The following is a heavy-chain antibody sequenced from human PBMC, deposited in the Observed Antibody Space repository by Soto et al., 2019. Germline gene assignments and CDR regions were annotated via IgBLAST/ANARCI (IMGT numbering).Heavy chain of an antibody. CDR2: ISSSSSTI. Sequence: EVQLVESGGGLVQPEGSLRLSCAATGFTFRSYSMNWVRQAPGKGLEWVSYISSSSSTIYYADSVKGRFTISRDNAKNSLHLQMNSLRAEDTAVYYCARDSDDSSGYYLLGVYYFDYWGQGTLVTVSS. CDR1: GFTFRSYS. D-gene: IGHD3-22*01. J-gene: IGHJ4*02. CDR3: ARDSDDSSGYYLLGVYYFDY. V-gene: IGHV3-48*01.